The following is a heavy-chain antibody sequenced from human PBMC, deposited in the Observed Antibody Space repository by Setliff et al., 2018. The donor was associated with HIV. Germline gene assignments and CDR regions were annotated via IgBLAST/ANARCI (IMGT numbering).Heavy chain of an antibody. CDR2: VNHNGGT. V-gene: IGHV4-34*01. J-gene: IGHJ4*02. Sequence: SETLSLTCAVYGDSFSGSYWSWIRQSPGTGLEWIGEVNHNGGTNYNPSLKSRVVVSVDRSKNQFSLKLISVTAADTAVYYCARVPSIAARPDGDYWGQGILVTVSS. CDR3: ARVPSIAARPDGDY. CDR1: GDSFSGSY. D-gene: IGHD6-6*01.